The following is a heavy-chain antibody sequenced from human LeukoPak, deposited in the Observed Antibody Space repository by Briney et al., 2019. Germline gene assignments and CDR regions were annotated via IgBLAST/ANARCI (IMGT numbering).Heavy chain of an antibody. D-gene: IGHD6-13*01. CDR2: INSNPGNP. Sequence: GASVKVSCKASGYTFTSYAMNWVRQAPGQGLEWMGWINSNPGNPTYAQGFAGRFVFSLDTSVSTAYLQISSLKAEDTAVYYCARTPARSSGWYGSPTYYYYYMDVWGKGTTVTVSS. CDR3: ARTPARSSGWYGSPTYYYYYMDV. V-gene: IGHV7-4-1*02. J-gene: IGHJ6*03. CDR1: GYTFTSYA.